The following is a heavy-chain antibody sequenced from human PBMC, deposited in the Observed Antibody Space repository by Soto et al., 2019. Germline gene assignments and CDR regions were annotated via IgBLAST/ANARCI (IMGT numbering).Heavy chain of an antibody. Sequence: QVQLVESGGGVVQPGRSLRLSCAASGFTFSSYGMHWVRQAPGKGLEWVAVISYDGSNKYYADSVKGRFTISGDNSKNTLYLQMNSLRAEDTAVYYCAKKKVGSSWYWSDSYYYYYMDVWGKGTTVTVSS. J-gene: IGHJ6*03. D-gene: IGHD6-13*01. V-gene: IGHV3-30*18. CDR3: AKKKVGSSWYWSDSYYYYYMDV. CDR2: ISYDGSNK. CDR1: GFTFSSYG.